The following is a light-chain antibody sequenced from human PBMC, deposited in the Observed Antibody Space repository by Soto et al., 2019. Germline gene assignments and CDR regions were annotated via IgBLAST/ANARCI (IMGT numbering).Light chain of an antibody. CDR1: ISDVGGYNY. Sequence: QSALTQPASVSGSPGQSITISCTGTISDVGGYNYVSWYQQHPGKAPKLIIYEVSNRPSGVSDRFSGSKSGNTASLTISGLQAEDEADYYCSSYTSISLYVFGGGTKVTVL. CDR2: EVS. J-gene: IGLJ1*01. CDR3: SSYTSISLYV. V-gene: IGLV2-14*01.